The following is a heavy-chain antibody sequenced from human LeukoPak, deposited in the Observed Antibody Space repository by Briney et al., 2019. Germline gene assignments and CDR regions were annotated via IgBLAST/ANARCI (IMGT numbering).Heavy chain of an antibody. D-gene: IGHD2-2*01. Sequence: GGSLRLSRAASGFTFSNYGVHWVRQAPGKGLEWVAVIWYDGTTKYYADSVKGRFTISRDSAKKTVYLQMNSLRADDTAVYYCARDLYGSTTIPFDYWGQGTLVTVSS. CDR1: GFTFSNYG. CDR2: IWYDGTTK. J-gene: IGHJ4*02. CDR3: ARDLYGSTTIPFDY. V-gene: IGHV3-33*01.